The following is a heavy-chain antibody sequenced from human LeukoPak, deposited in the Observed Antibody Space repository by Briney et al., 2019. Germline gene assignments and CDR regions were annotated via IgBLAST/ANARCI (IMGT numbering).Heavy chain of an antibody. CDR1: GYVFTNCG. Sequence: GASVKVSCRPSGYVFTNCGFSWVRQAPGQGLEWIGWISAYNGDTVFAPKFQGRVTMTTDTSASTAYMELRSLRSDDTAVYYCARVLRDWTGDAFDIWGQGTMVTVSS. V-gene: IGHV1-18*01. CDR3: ARVLRDWTGDAFDI. CDR2: ISAYNGDT. D-gene: IGHD3/OR15-3a*01. J-gene: IGHJ3*02.